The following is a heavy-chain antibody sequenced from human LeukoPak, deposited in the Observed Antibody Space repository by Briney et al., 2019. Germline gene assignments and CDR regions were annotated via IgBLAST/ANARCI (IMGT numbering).Heavy chain of an antibody. D-gene: IGHD3-16*02. J-gene: IGHJ4*02. Sequence: ASVKVSCKASGFTXTSSAVQWVRQARGQRLEWIGWIVVGSGNTNYAQKFQERVTITRDMSTSTAYMELSSLRSEDTAVYYCAARSNLALRLGELSSNYYFDYWGQGTLVTVSS. CDR2: IVVGSGNT. CDR1: GFTXTSSA. CDR3: AARSNLALRLGELSSNYYFDY. V-gene: IGHV1-58*01.